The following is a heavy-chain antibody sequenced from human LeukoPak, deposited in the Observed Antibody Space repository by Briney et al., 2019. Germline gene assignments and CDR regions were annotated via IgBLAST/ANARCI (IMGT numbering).Heavy chain of an antibody. V-gene: IGHV4-30-2*01. CDR3: ARGGFGGDWNYFDY. CDR2: IYHSGST. D-gene: IGHD2-21*02. J-gene: IGHJ4*02. Sequence: SETLSLTCAVSGGSISSGGYSWSWIRQPPGQGLEWIGYIYHSGSTYYNPSLKSRVTISVDTSKNQFSLKLSSVTAADTAVYYCARGGFGGDWNYFDYWGQGTLVTVSS. CDR1: GGSISSGGYS.